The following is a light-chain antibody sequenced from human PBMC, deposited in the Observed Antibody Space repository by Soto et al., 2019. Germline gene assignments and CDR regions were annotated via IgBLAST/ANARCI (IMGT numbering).Light chain of an antibody. J-gene: IGKJ5*01. CDR1: QSVSGN. Sequence: EIVMTQSPATLSVSPGERATLSCRASQSVSGNLAWYQQKPGLAPRLLIYDASTRATGIPARFSGSGSGTEFTLIISSLQSEDFAAYYCQQYNNWPPITFGQGTRLEIK. CDR2: DAS. CDR3: QQYNNWPPIT. V-gene: IGKV3D-15*01.